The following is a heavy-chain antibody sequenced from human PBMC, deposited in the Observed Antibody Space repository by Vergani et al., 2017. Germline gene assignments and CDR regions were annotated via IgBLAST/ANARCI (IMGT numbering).Heavy chain of an antibody. CDR3: ARLIAAATFILFDWYFDL. CDR2: IYPGDSDT. CDR1: GYSFTSYW. D-gene: IGHD6-13*01. Sequence: EVQLVQSGAEVKKPGESLKISCKCSGYSFTSYWIGWVRQMPGKGLEWMGIIYPGDSDTRYSPSFQGQVTISADKSIITAYLQWSSLKASDTAMYYCARLIAAATFILFDWYFDLWGRGTLVTVSS. V-gene: IGHV5-51*01. J-gene: IGHJ2*01.